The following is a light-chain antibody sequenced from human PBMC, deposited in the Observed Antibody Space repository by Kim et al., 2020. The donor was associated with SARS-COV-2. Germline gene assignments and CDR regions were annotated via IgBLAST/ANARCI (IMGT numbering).Light chain of an antibody. J-gene: IGKJ4*01. CDR2: AAS. Sequence: ASVGDRVTITCRASQAIGSWLAWYQQQPGRAPNLLIYAASSLQSWPPSRFCGSGYGTNFAHTVASLHPGDFATDYCQKTNRLPLSYGEGNKVDI. CDR1: QAIGSW. V-gene: IGKV1D-12*01. CDR3: QKTNRLPLS.